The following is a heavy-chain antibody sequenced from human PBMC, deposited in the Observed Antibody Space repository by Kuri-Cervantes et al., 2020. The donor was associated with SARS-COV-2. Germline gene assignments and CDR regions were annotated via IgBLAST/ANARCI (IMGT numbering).Heavy chain of an antibody. CDR3: ARVGSNYGLRSIFDY. D-gene: IGHD4-11*01. Sequence: GGSLRLSCAASGFTFSSYGMHWVRQAPGKGLEWVPYISSSSSTIYYADSVKGRFTISRDNAKNSLYLQMNSLRAEDTAVYYCARVGSNYGLRSIFDYWGQGTLVTVSS. CDR1: GFTFSSYG. J-gene: IGHJ4*02. CDR2: ISSSSSTI. V-gene: IGHV3-48*01.